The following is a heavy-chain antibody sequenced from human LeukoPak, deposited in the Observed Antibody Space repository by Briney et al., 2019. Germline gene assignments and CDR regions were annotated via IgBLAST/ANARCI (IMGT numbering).Heavy chain of an antibody. V-gene: IGHV3-53*05. CDR2: IYSGGST. Sequence: GGSLRLSCAASGFTVSSNYMSWVRQAPGKGLEWVSVIYSGGSTYYADSVKGRFTISRDNSKNTLYLQMNSLRAEDTAVYYCARVSTSGWYPKRAYYFDYWGQGTLVTVSS. CDR1: GFTVSSNY. CDR3: ARVSTSGWYPKRAYYFDY. J-gene: IGHJ4*02. D-gene: IGHD6-19*01.